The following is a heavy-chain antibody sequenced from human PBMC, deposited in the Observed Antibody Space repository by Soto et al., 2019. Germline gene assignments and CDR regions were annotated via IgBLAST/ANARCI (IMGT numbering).Heavy chain of an antibody. V-gene: IGHV4-31*03. Sequence: SETLSLTCTVSGGSISSGGYYWSWIRQHPGKGLEWIGYIYYSGSTYYNPSLKSRVTISVDTSKNQFSLKLSSVTAADTAVYYCARSHDYSNYVGFDSWGQGTLVTVSS. D-gene: IGHD4-4*01. J-gene: IGHJ4*02. CDR1: GGSISSGGYY. CDR2: IYYSGST. CDR3: ARSHDYSNYVGFDS.